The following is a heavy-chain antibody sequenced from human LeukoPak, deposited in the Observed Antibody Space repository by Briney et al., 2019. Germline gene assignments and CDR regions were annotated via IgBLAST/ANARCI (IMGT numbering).Heavy chain of an antibody. J-gene: IGHJ4*02. CDR2: ISHDGINQ. Sequence: PGGSLRLSCAPSGFTFSSYAMHWVRQAPGKGLEWVALISHDGINQYYADSVKGRFIISRDNSKNTLYLQLNSLRLEDTAVYYCTLTTFGVVHYFDYWGQGTLVTVSS. V-gene: IGHV3-30*04. D-gene: IGHD1/OR15-1a*01. CDR3: TLTTFGVVHYFDY. CDR1: GFTFSSYA.